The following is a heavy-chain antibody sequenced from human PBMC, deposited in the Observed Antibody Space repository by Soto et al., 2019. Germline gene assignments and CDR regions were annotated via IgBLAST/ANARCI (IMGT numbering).Heavy chain of an antibody. D-gene: IGHD4-17*01. V-gene: IGHV1-69*06. J-gene: IGHJ6*02. CDR3: ARGIMTTVSRNYYYGMDV. Sequence: SVKVSCKASGGTFSSYAISWVRQAPGQGXEWMGGIIPIFGTANYAQKFQGRVTITADKSTSTAYMELSSLRSEDTAVYYCARGIMTTVSRNYYYGMDVWGQGTTVTVSS. CDR2: IIPIFGTA. CDR1: GGTFSSYA.